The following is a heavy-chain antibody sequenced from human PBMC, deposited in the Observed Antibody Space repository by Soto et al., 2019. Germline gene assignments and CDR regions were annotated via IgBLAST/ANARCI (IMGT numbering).Heavy chain of an antibody. V-gene: IGHV3-66*01. CDR1: GFTVSSNY. CDR2: IYSGGST. CDR3: AKGQTEDYIWGSYRDY. J-gene: IGHJ4*02. Sequence: GGSLRLSCAASGFTVSSNYMSWVRQAPGKGLEWVSVIYSGGSTYYADSVKGRFTISRDNSKNTLYLQMNSLRAEDTAVYYCAKGQTEDYIWGSYRDYWGQGTLVTVSS. D-gene: IGHD3-16*02.